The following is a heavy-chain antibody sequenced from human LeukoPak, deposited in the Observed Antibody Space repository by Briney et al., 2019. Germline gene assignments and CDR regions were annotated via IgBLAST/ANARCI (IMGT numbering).Heavy chain of an antibody. V-gene: IGHV3-48*02. Sequence: GGSLRLSCAASGFTFSSYSMNWVRQAPGKGLEWVSYISSSSSTIYYADSVKGRFTISRDNAKNSLYLKMNSLRDEDTAVYYCARATGGYSYGYDYWGQGTLVTVSS. CDR1: GFTFSSYS. CDR2: ISSSSSTI. D-gene: IGHD5-18*01. CDR3: ARATGGYSYGYDY. J-gene: IGHJ4*02.